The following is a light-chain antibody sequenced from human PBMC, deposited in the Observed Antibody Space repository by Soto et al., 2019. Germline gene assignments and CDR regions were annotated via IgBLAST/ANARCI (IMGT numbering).Light chain of an antibody. J-gene: IGKJ1*01. V-gene: IGKV3-20*01. Sequence: EFVLTQSPGTLSFSPGERATLSGRPSHSVSSNYLAWFHQKPGQVPSLLIYAASSRATGIPDRFCGSRSGTDVTLIISSLEPEDFAAYYCHQYGSSPQTFGQGAKVDIK. CDR3: HQYGSSPQT. CDR2: AAS. CDR1: HSVSSNY.